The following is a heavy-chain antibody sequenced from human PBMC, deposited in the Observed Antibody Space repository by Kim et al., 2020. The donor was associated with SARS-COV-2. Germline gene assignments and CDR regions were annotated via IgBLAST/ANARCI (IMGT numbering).Heavy chain of an antibody. J-gene: IGHJ4*02. Sequence: YATEYSASVGGRFTISRDDSKNTAYLQMSSLKTEDTAVYYCTSKLQRPDYWGQGTLVTVSS. V-gene: IGHV3-73*01. D-gene: IGHD1-1*01. CDR2: YAT. CDR3: TSKLQRPDY.